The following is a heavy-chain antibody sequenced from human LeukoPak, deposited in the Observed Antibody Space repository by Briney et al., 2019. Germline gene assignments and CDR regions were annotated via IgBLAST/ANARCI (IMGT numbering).Heavy chain of an antibody. CDR3: AKDRGSSRPYFFDY. CDR1: GFTFSSYP. J-gene: IGHJ4*02. V-gene: IGHV3-23*01. D-gene: IGHD6-13*01. Sequence: GGSLRLSCAASGFTFSSYPMTWVRQAPGKGLEWVSGISGSGDTTYYADSVKGRFTISRDNSKNMLYLQMNSLGAEDTAVYYCAKDRGSSRPYFFDYWGQGTLVTVSS. CDR2: ISGSGDTT.